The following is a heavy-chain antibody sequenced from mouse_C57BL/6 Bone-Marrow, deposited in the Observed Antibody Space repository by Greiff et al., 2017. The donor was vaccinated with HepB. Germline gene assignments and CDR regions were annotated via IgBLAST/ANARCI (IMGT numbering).Heavy chain of an antibody. D-gene: IGHD1-1*01. CDR2: IDPSDSYT. CDR1: GYTFTSYW. Sequence: QVQLKQPGAELVKPGASVKLSCKASGYTFTSYWMQWVKQRPGQGLEWIGEIDPSDSYTNYNQKFKGKATLTVDTSSSTAYMQLSSLTSEDSAVYYCARSPYYYGSSYDAMDYWGQGTSVTVSS. J-gene: IGHJ4*01. V-gene: IGHV1-50*01. CDR3: ARSPYYYGSSYDAMDY.